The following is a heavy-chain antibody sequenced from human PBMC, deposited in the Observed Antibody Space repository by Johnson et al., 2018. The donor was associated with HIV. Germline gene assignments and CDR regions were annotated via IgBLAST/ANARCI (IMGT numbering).Heavy chain of an antibody. CDR2: IKSKTDGGTT. J-gene: IGHJ3*02. D-gene: IGHD4-23*01. Sequence: EVQLVESGGGVVQPGRSLRLSCAASGFTFSNAWMSWVRQAPGKGLEWVGRIKSKTDGGTTDYAAPVKGRFTISRDDSKNTLYLQMNSLGAEDPAVYYCARTRVGAFDIWGQGTMVTVSS. CDR3: ARTRVGAFDI. V-gene: IGHV3-15*01. CDR1: GFTFSNAW.